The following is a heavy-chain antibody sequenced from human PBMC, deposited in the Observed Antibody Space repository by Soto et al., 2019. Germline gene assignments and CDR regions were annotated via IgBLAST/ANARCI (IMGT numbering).Heavy chain of an antibody. CDR1: GFTFSTYA. D-gene: IGHD6-19*01. Sequence: GGSLRLSCAASGFTFSTYAMTWVRQAPGRGLEWVSSISGSGDSTYYADSVKGRFTISRDNSKSTLYLQMNSLRAEDTAVYYCAKGRYSSGWTAFDYWGQGTLVTVSS. CDR2: ISGSGDST. CDR3: AKGRYSSGWTAFDY. J-gene: IGHJ4*02. V-gene: IGHV3-23*01.